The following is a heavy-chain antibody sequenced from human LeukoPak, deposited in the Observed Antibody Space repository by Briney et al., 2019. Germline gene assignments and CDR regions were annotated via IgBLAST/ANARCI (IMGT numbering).Heavy chain of an antibody. V-gene: IGHV1-18*01. J-gene: IGHJ5*02. Sequence: ASVKVSCKASGYTFSKYSINWVRQAPGQGLEWMGWISGYNGKTNYAQKLQDRVTMTTDTSTSTAYMELRSLRPDDTAVYYCARGGAGLNWFDPWGQGTLVTVSS. D-gene: IGHD3-10*01. CDR1: GYTFSKYS. CDR3: ARGGAGLNWFDP. CDR2: ISGYNGKT.